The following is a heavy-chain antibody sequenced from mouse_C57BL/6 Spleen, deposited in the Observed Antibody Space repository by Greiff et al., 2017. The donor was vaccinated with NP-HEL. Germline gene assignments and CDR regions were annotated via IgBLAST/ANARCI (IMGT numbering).Heavy chain of an antibody. D-gene: IGHD4-1*01. J-gene: IGHJ2*01. Sequence: VQLQQSGPGLVKPSQSLSLTCSVTGYSITSGYYWYWIRQFPGNKLEWMGYISYDGSNNYNPSLKNRISITRDTSKNQFFLKLNSVTTEDTATYDCAREGDGTDYWGQGTTLTVSS. CDR3: AREGDGTDY. CDR2: ISYDGSN. V-gene: IGHV3-6*01. CDR1: GYSITSGYY.